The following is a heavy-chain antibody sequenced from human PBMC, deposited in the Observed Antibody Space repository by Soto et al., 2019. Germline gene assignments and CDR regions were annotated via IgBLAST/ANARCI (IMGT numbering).Heavy chain of an antibody. V-gene: IGHV3-30*18. D-gene: IGHD6-19*01. CDR1: GFTFRSYG. Sequence: PGGSLRLSCAASGFTFRSYGMHWVRQAPGKGLEWVAVISYDGSNKYYADSVKGRFTISRDNSKNTLYLQMNSLRAEDTAVYYCAKDTQYSSGSRWFDPWGQGTPVTVSS. J-gene: IGHJ5*02. CDR3: AKDTQYSSGSRWFDP. CDR2: ISYDGSNK.